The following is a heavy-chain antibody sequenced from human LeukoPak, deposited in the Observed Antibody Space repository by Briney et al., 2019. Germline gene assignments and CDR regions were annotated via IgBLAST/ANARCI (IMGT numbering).Heavy chain of an antibody. D-gene: IGHD3-3*01. CDR2: FDPEDGET. CDR1: GYTLTELS. J-gene: IGHJ3*02. V-gene: IGHV1-24*01. CDR3: VTLGTPYYDFWSGPDAFDI. Sequence: ASVKVSCKVSGYTLTELSMHWVRQAPGKGLEWMGGFDPEDGETIYAQKFQGRVTMTEDTSTDTAYMELSSLRSEDTAVYYCVTLGTPYYDFWSGPDAFDIWGQGTMVTVSS.